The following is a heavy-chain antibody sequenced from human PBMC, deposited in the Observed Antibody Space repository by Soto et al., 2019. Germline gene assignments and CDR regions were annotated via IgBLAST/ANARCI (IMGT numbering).Heavy chain of an antibody. CDR2: ISYDGSNK. V-gene: IGHV3-30-3*01. CDR3: ARDPLWGTAMVLWYFDL. Sequence: QVQLVESGGGVVQPGRSLRISCAASGFTFNNYAMHWVRQAPGKGLEWVALISYDGSNKYYADSVKGRFTISRDNSKNTLYLQMNSLSAEDTAVYYCARDPLWGTAMVLWYFDLWGRGTLVTVSS. CDR1: GFTFNNYA. J-gene: IGHJ2*01. D-gene: IGHD5-18*01.